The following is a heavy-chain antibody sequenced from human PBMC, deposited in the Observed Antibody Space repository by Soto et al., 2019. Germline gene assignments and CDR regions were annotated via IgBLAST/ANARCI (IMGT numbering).Heavy chain of an antibody. CDR2: ITGGGTSI. J-gene: IGHJ4*02. Sequence: PGGSLRLSCAASGFDFSGYAMSWVRQAPGKGLQWVSVITGGGTSIYYAASVKGRFSIARDKSSNTLVLHMSSLRAEDTALYYCAKHQYSFAHYIDHWGQGTQVTVS. CDR1: GFDFSGYA. V-gene: IGHV3-23*01. D-gene: IGHD5-12*01. CDR3: AKHQYSFAHYIDH.